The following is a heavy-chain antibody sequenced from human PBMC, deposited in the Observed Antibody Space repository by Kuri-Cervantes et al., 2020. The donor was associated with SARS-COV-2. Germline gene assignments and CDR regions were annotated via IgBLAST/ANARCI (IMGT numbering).Heavy chain of an antibody. V-gene: IGHV3-33*01. CDR2: IWYDGSNK. CDR1: GFTFSSYC. J-gene: IGHJ6*02. D-gene: IGHD6-19*01. CDR3: ARDVEQWLVRSFWYYGMDV. Sequence: GECLSISCAASGFTFSSYCMHWVRQAPGKGLEGVAVIWYDGSNKYSADSVKGRFTISRDNSKNTLYLQMNSLRAEDTAVYYCARDVEQWLVRSFWYYGMDVWGQGTTVTVSS.